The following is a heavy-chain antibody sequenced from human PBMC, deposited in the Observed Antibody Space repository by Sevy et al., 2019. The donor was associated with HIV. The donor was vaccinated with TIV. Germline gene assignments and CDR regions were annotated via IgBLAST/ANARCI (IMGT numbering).Heavy chain of an antibody. CDR3: TTTLNLRYFDWLDNWFDP. D-gene: IGHD3-9*01. CDR1: GFTFSNAW. V-gene: IGHV3-15*01. Sequence: GGSLRLSCAASGFTFSNAWMSWVRQAPGKGLEWVGRIKSKTDGGTTDYAAPVKGRFTISSDDSKNTLYLQMNSLKTGDTAVYYCTTTLNLRYFDWLDNWFDPWGQGTLVTVSS. J-gene: IGHJ5*02. CDR2: IKSKTDGGTT.